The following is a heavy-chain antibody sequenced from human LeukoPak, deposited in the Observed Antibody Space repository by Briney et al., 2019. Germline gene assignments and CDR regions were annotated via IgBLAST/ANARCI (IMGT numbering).Heavy chain of an antibody. J-gene: IGHJ3*02. CDR2: INPSGGST. CDR3: ARFAYDSSGYYYVDRRPTDAFDI. CDR1: GYTFTSYY. Sequence: ASVKVSCKASGYTFTSYYMHWVRQAPGQGLEWMGIINPSGGSTSYTQKLQGRVTMTTDTSTSTAYMELRSLRSDDTAVYYCARFAYDSSGYYYVDRRPTDAFDIWGQGTMVTVSS. D-gene: IGHD3-22*01. V-gene: IGHV1-46*01.